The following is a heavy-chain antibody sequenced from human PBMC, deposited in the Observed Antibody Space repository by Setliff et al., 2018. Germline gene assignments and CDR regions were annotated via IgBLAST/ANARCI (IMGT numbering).Heavy chain of an antibody. J-gene: IGHJ6*02. CDR2: ISAYNGNT. CDR3: ARSEGSSWLSSYYYYYGMDV. CDR1: GYTLTELS. D-gene: IGHD6-13*01. Sequence: ASVKVSCKVSGYTLTELSMHWVRQAPGQGLEWMGWISAYNGNTNYAQKLQGRVTMTTDTSTSTAYMELGSLRSDDTAVYYCARSEGSSWLSSYYYYYGMDVWGQGTTVTVSS. V-gene: IGHV1-18*01.